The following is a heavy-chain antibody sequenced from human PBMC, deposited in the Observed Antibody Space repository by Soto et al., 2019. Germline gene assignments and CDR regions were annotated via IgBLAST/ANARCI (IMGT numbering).Heavy chain of an antibody. J-gene: IGHJ3*01. V-gene: IGHV1-18*04. Sequence: ASLRVACKASGYTFSSHGVSWVRRAPGQGLEWMGWVSGYNGNTNYPQKFQGRVTMTTDTSTNTAYMELRSLRSEDTAVYYCARESPDCSSTSCYPDASDLWGQGTIVTVSS. CDR2: VSGYNGNT. CDR3: ARESPDCSSTSCYPDASDL. D-gene: IGHD2-2*01. CDR1: GYTFSSHG.